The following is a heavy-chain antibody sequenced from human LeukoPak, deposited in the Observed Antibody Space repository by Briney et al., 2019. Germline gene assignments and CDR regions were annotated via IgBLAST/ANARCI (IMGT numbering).Heavy chain of an antibody. D-gene: IGHD3-22*01. J-gene: IGHJ4*02. CDR2: ISGSGGGT. CDR3: AKLYYDSSGYYYNSYIDY. Sequence: PGRSLRLSCAASGFTFSSYAMSWVRQALGKGLEWVSGISGSGGGTYHADSVKGRFTISRDNSKNTLYLQMNSLRAEDTAVYYCAKLYYDSSGYYYNSYIDYWGQGTLVTVSS. V-gene: IGHV3-23*01. CDR1: GFTFSSYA.